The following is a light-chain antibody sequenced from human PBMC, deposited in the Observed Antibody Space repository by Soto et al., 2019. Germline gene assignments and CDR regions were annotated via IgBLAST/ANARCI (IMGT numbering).Light chain of an antibody. J-gene: IGKJ5*01. CDR1: QSVSSN. CDR2: GAS. V-gene: IGKV3-15*01. CDR3: QQYHSWPPNVT. Sequence: EIVMTQSPATLSVSPGERATLYCRASQSVSSNLAWYQQKPGQAPRLLIYGASTRATGIPARFSGSGSGTEFTLDISSLQSGDIAIYYCQQYHSWPPNVTFGQGTRLEIK.